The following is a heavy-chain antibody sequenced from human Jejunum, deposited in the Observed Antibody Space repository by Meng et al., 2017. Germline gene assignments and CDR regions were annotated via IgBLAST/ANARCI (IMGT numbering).Heavy chain of an antibody. D-gene: IGHD4-17*01. CDR3: ARARGAYGDSGFAY. CDR1: GGSVSGSSNY. V-gene: IGHV4-39*07. J-gene: IGHJ4*02. CDR2: ISHSGST. Sequence: LPRQGSGPGLLLPSETLSLTCTVAGGSVSGSSNYEGWIRQPTGKGLERIGEISHSGSTNPHPSLKRRVTISVDRSQNQLSLKLTSVSGTDTAVYFCARARGAYGDSGFAYWGQGALVTVSS.